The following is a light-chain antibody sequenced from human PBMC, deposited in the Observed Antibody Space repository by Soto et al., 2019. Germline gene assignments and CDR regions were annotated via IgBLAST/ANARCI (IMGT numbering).Light chain of an antibody. CDR3: QQYNIWPPWT. Sequence: ILMTQSPATLSVSPGERATLSCRASQSVSNNLAWYQQKPGQAPRLLIYDASTRATGIPARFIGSGSGTEVTLTISGLQSEDFAVYYCQQYNIWPPWTFGQGTKVEVK. CDR2: DAS. CDR1: QSVSNN. J-gene: IGKJ1*01. V-gene: IGKV3-15*01.